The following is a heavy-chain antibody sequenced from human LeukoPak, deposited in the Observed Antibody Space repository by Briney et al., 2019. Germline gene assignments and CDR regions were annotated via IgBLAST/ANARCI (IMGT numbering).Heavy chain of an antibody. Sequence: NASETLSLTCIVSGGSISSSSYYWGWIRQPPGKGLEWIGRIYYSGSTYYNPSLKSRVTISVDTSKNQFSLKLSSVTAADTAVYYCARHHRWELLGESSLVVDYWGQGTLVTVSS. CDR3: ARHHRWELLGESSLVVDY. J-gene: IGHJ4*02. CDR1: GGSISSSSYY. V-gene: IGHV4-39*01. CDR2: IYYSGST. D-gene: IGHD1-26*01.